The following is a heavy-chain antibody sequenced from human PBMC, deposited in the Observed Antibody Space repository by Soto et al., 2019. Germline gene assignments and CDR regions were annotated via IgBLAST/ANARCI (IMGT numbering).Heavy chain of an antibody. D-gene: IGHD6-13*01. CDR2: IYSSGSI. Sequence: SETLPLTCSVSGGSISNYYWSWIRQPAGKGLEWIGRIYSSGSINYNPSLKSRVTMSVDTSRNQLSLKLSSVTAADTAVYYCARQTTYSSSWHDYWGQGTLVTVS. CDR1: GGSISNYY. J-gene: IGHJ4*02. CDR3: ARQTTYSSSWHDY. V-gene: IGHV4-4*07.